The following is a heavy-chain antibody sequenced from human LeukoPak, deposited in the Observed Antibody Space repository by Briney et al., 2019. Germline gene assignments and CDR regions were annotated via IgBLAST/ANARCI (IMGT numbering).Heavy chain of an antibody. Sequence: PGGSLRLSCAASGFTFNGSAIHWVRQASGKGLEWIGRIRSKVNSYATAYAASVTGRFTISRDDSKNTAYLQMNSLKTEDTAVYFCIRLPKPEIDLVVGDYWGQGTLVTVSS. CDR1: GFTFNGSA. V-gene: IGHV3-73*01. J-gene: IGHJ4*02. CDR3: IRLPKPEIDLVVGDY. CDR2: IRSKVNSYAT. D-gene: IGHD1-14*01.